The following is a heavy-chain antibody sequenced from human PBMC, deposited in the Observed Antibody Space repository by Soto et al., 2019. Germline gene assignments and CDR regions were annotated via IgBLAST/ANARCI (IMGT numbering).Heavy chain of an antibody. CDR2: IYHSGST. CDR3: ARERGGYCSSTSCYTAHAFDI. D-gene: IGHD2-2*02. V-gene: IGHV4-4*02. J-gene: IGHJ3*02. Sequence: NPSETLSLTCAVSGGSISSSNWWSWVRQPPGKGLEWIGEIYHSGSTNYNPSLKSRVTISVDKSKNQFSLKLSSVTAADTAVYYCARERGGYCSSTSCYTAHAFDIWGQGTMVTV. CDR1: GGSISSSNW.